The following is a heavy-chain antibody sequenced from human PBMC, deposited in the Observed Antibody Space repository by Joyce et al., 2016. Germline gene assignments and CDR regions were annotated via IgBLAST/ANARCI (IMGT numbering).Heavy chain of an antibody. V-gene: IGHV1-69*04. CDR1: GGALSSYA. D-gene: IGHD4-17*01. Sequence: QVQLVQSGTEVKKPGSSVKVSCKASGGALSSYAINWVRQAPGQGLEWMGGIIPVLNIAHYAQEFQGRVSVTADESTSTAYMDLSGLRSDDTACYYCEACPRGGDSVSDYFCDSWGQGTLVTVSS. J-gene: IGHJ4*02. CDR2: IIPVLNIA. CDR3: EACPRGGDSVSDYFCDS.